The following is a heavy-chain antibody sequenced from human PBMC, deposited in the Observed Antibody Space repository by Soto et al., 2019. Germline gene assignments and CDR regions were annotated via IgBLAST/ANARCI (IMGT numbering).Heavy chain of an antibody. D-gene: IGHD3-10*01. J-gene: IGHJ4*02. CDR1: GFAFSSYA. CDR3: VRDLSGSGD. CDR2: ISYDGSNK. V-gene: IGHV3-30-3*01. Sequence: QVQLVESGGGVVQPGRSLRLSCAASGFAFSSYAMHWVRQAPGKGLEWVAVISYDGSNKYYADSVKGRFTISRDNSKNTLYLQMYSLRAEDTAVYYCVRDLSGSGDWGQGTLVTVSS.